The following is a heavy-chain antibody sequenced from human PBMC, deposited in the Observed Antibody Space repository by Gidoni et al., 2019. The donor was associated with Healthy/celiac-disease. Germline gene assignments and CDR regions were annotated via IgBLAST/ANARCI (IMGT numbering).Heavy chain of an antibody. D-gene: IGHD2-2*01. Sequence: QVQLVQSGAEVKKPGSSVKVSCTASAGTFRSYAISWVRQAPGQGLEWMGGIIPIFGTANYAQKCQGRVTITADKSTSTAYMELSSLRSEDTAVYYCARSIVVVPAAIGNWFDPWGQGTLVTVSS. CDR3: ARSIVVVPAAIGNWFDP. V-gene: IGHV1-69*14. J-gene: IGHJ5*02. CDR1: AGTFRSYA. CDR2: IIPIFGTA.